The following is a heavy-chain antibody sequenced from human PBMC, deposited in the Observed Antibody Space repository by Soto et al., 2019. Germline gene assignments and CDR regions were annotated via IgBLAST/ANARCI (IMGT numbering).Heavy chain of an antibody. J-gene: IGHJ3*02. D-gene: IGHD3-9*01. CDR3: ARDKWSIYDILTGYHTDAFDI. V-gene: IGHV3-74*01. Sequence: EVQLVESGGGLVQPGGSLRLSCAASGFTFSSYWMHWVRQAPGKGLVWVSRINSDGSSTSYADSVKGRFTISRDNAKNTLYLQMNRLRAEDTAVYYCARDKWSIYDILTGYHTDAFDIWGQGTMVTVSS. CDR1: GFTFSSYW. CDR2: INSDGSST.